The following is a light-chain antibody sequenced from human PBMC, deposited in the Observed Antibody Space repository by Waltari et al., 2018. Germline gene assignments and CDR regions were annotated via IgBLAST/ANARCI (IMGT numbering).Light chain of an antibody. V-gene: IGKV3-15*01. CDR3: QQYKIWPSYT. J-gene: IGKJ2*01. Sequence: EILMTQSPATLSVSPGERATLSCRASQSISSSLAWYQHKPGQAPRLLIYGASTRATGIPARFGGRGSETDFTLTITSLQSEDFAVYYCQQYKIWPSYTFGQGTKLDI. CDR1: QSISSS. CDR2: GAS.